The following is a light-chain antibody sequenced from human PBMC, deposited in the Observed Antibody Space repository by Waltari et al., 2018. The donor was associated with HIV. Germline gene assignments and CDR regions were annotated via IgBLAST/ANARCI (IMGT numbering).Light chain of an antibody. CDR3: ASWDSSLSVL. J-gene: IGLJ2*01. CDR1: ISNLGNNY. V-gene: IGLV1-51*02. CDR2: GDD. Sequence: QSVLTQPPSVSAAPGQKVTIPCSGSISNLGNNYVSWYQHLPGTAPKLLIYGDDKRYPGIPDRISASKSGTSATLAITGLQTGDEADYYCASWDSSLSVLFGGGTKLAVL.